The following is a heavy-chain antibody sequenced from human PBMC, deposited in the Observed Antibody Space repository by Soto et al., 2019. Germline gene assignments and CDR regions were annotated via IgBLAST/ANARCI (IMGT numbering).Heavy chain of an antibody. J-gene: IGHJ6*02. V-gene: IGHV4-31*01. CDR1: GGSINSGIYY. CDR3: ARGALNYDLWSGPINGGMDV. D-gene: IGHD3-3*01. Sequence: SETLSLTCTVSGGSINSGIYYWTWIRQHPGKGLEWIWYIYYNGNTYYNPSLNSLVTISVDTSKNQFSLILTSVGDADTAVYYCARGALNYDLWSGPINGGMDVWGQGTTVTVSS. CDR2: IYYNGNT.